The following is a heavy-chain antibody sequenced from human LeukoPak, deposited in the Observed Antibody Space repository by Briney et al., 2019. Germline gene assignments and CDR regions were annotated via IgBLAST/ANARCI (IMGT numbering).Heavy chain of an antibody. D-gene: IGHD1-26*01. J-gene: IGHJ4*02. CDR1: GYTFTSYG. Sequence: ASVKVSCKASGYTFTSYGISWVRQAPGQGLEWMGWISAYNGNTNYAQKLQGRVTMTTDTSTSTAYMELRSLRSDDTAVYYCARSERYRDGAYYFDYWGQGTLVTVSS. CDR2: ISAYNGNT. V-gene: IGHV1-18*01. CDR3: ARSERYRDGAYYFDY.